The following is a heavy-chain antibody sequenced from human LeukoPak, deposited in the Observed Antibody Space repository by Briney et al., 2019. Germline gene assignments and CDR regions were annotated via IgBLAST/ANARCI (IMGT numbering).Heavy chain of an antibody. CDR1: GGSISSYY. J-gene: IGHJ3*02. Sequence: SETLSLTCTVSGGSISSYYWSWIRQPPGKGLEWIGYIYYSGSTDYNPSLKSRVTISVDTSKNQFSLKLSSVTAADTAVYYCARAGPMIVVVTDHDAFDIWGQGTMVTVSS. V-gene: IGHV4-59*01. CDR3: ARAGPMIVVVTDHDAFDI. D-gene: IGHD3-22*01. CDR2: IYYSGST.